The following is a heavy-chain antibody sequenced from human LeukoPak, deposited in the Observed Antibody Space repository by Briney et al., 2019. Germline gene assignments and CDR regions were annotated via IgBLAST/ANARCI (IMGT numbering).Heavy chain of an antibody. CDR2: IYYSGST. J-gene: IGHJ4*02. CDR3: ATLSQWHFDY. Sequence: KASETLSLTCTVSGGSISSSSYYWGWIRQPPGKGLEWIGSIYYSGSTYYNPSLKSRVTISVDTSKNQFSLKLSSVTAADTAVYYCATLSQWHFDYWGQGTLVTVSS. CDR1: GGSISSSSYY. V-gene: IGHV4-39*01. D-gene: IGHD6-19*01.